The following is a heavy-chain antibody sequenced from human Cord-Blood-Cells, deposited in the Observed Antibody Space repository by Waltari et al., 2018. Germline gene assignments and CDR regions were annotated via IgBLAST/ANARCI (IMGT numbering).Heavy chain of an antibody. D-gene: IGHD3-3*01. Sequence: DVQLVQSGAEVKKPGESMTISCKGSGYSFTSYWIGWVRQVLGKGLEWMGIIYPGASDTRYSPSFQGQVTISADKSISTAYLQWSSLKASDTAMYYCALGFWSGHYYYYGMDVWGQGTTVTVSS. J-gene: IGHJ6*02. CDR2: IYPGASDT. CDR3: ALGFWSGHYYYYGMDV. CDR1: GYSFTSYW. V-gene: IGHV5-51*01.